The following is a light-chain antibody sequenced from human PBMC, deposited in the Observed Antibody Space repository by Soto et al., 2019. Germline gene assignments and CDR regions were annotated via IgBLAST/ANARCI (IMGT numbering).Light chain of an antibody. J-gene: IGKJ2*01. CDR1: QGISSY. Sequence: DIPLTQSPSFLSASVGDRVTITCRASQGISSYLAWYQQKPGKAPKLLIYAASTLQSGVPSRFSGSESGTEFTLTISSLRPEDFATYYCQQLSTYPYTFGQGTKLEI. V-gene: IGKV1-9*01. CDR3: QQLSTYPYT. CDR2: AAS.